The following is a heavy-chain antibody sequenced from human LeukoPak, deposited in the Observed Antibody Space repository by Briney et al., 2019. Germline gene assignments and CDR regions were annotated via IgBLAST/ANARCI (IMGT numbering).Heavy chain of an antibody. CDR1: GGTFSSYA. V-gene: IGHV1-69*13. D-gene: IGHD5-18*01. CDR3: ARDLVTDSYGRSDAFDI. CDR2: IIPIFGTA. Sequence: SVKVSCKASGGTFSSYAISWVRQAPGQGLEWMGGIIPIFGTANYAQKFQGRVTITADESTSTAYMELSSLRSQDTAVYYCARDLVTDSYGRSDAFDIWGQGTMVTVSS. J-gene: IGHJ3*02.